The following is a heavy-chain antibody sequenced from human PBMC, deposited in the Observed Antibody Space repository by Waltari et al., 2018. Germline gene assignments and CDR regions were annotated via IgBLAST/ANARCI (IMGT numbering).Heavy chain of an antibody. Sequence: EAHLVESGGRETRPGGSMSPPGGASGFDFGSNGMSWVRQGPGKGLEWVGSISYNGGKTYYAESVEGRFSISRDNAESSLYLQMNSLRVEDTALYYCAKEGGYSYYNNYFDSWGQGTRVTVSS. V-gene: IGHV3-20*04. CDR3: AKEGGYSYYNNYFDS. CDR2: ISYNGGKT. J-gene: IGHJ5*01. CDR1: GFDFGSNG. D-gene: IGHD3-10*01.